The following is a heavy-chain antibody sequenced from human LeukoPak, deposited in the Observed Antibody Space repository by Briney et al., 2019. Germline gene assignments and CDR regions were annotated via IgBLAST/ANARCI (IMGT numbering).Heavy chain of an antibody. J-gene: IGHJ3*02. CDR3: ARRGIVFGNDDAFDI. CDR2: IYPGDSDT. CDR1: GYTFTTYW. D-gene: IGHD1-26*01. V-gene: IGHV5-51*01. Sequence: GESLKISCKGSGYTFTTYWIGWVRQMPGKGLEWMGIIYPGDSDTTYSPSFQGQVAISADKSISTAYLQWSSLKASDTAMYYCARRGIVFGNDDAFDIWGQGTMVTVSS.